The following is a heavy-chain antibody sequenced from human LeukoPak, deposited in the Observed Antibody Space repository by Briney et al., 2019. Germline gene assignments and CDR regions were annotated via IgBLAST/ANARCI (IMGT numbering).Heavy chain of an antibody. Sequence: GGSLRLSCAASGFTFSSYAMSWVRQAPGKGLEWVSVLYSDGNTKYADSVQGRFTISRGNSKNTLYLEMNSLSPDDTAVYYCARGVEPLAANTLAYWGQGTLVTVSS. J-gene: IGHJ4*02. CDR1: GFTFSSYA. D-gene: IGHD1-14*01. V-gene: IGHV3-23*03. CDR2: LYSDGNT. CDR3: ARGVEPLAANTLAY.